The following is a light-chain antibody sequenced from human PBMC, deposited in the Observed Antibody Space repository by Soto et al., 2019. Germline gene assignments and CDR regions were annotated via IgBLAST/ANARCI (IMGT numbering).Light chain of an antibody. Sequence: EIVLTQSPATLSLSPGERVTLSCRASQSVSSYLAWHQQKLGQAPRLLIYDASNRATGIPARFSGSGSGTDFTLTISSLEPEDFAVYYCQQRSNWPLTFGQGTKVDIK. CDR2: DAS. J-gene: IGKJ1*01. V-gene: IGKV3-11*01. CDR3: QQRSNWPLT. CDR1: QSVSSY.